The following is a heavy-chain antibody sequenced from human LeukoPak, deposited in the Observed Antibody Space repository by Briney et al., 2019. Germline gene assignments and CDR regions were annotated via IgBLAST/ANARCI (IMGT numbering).Heavy chain of an antibody. CDR2: IRSKAYGGTA. CDR1: GFIFGDYA. V-gene: IGHV3-49*04. D-gene: IGHD1-26*01. Sequence: HPGGSLRLSCTGSGFIFGDYAVNWVRQAPGKGLEWVGVIRSKAYGGTAEYAASVKGRFTISRDDSKSIAYLQMSSLKTEDTAVYYCTSDEGEDTSYWGQGTLVTVSS. CDR3: TSDEGEDTSY. J-gene: IGHJ4*02.